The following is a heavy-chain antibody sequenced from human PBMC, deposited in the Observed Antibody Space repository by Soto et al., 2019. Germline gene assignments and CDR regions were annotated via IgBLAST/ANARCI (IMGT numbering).Heavy chain of an antibody. J-gene: IGHJ5*02. CDR2: IRDSGSTI. D-gene: IGHD6-25*01. CDR3: ARGGSGWTRGGWLGP. CDR1: GFTFSDYY. V-gene: IGHV3-11*01. Sequence: QMQLVQSGGGLVKPGGSLTLSCKASGFTFSDYYMIWVRQTPGKGLEWLSYIRDSGSTIYYADSVRARFTIFRENAANSVYLQLDGLTGGDTAFYYCARGGSGWTRGGWLGPWGQGSLVTVSS.